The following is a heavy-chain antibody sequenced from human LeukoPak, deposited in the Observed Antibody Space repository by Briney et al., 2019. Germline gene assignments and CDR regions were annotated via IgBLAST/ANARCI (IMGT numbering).Heavy chain of an antibody. D-gene: IGHD1-7*01. V-gene: IGHV4-38-2*01. CDR3: ARGVDWNYVIGYFHH. J-gene: IGHJ1*01. CDR1: GYSISIGYY. Sequence: PSETLSLTCAVSGYSISIGYYWGWIRQPPGKGLEWIGSIYHSESTYYNPSLKSRVTISVDTSKNQFSLKLNSVTAADTAVYYCARGVDWNYVIGYFHHWGQGTLVTVSS. CDR2: IYHSEST.